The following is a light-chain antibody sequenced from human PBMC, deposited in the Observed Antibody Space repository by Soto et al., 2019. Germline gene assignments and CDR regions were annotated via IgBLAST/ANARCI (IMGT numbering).Light chain of an antibody. CDR1: QSLTSSY. CDR2: GAS. Sequence: EIVLTQSPGTLSLSPGERATLSCRASQSLTSSYLAWYQQKPGQAPRLLIYGASSRATGIPDRFSGSGSGTDFTLTISSLGPEAFALYYCQQYESSPPSYTFGQGTKLEIK. J-gene: IGKJ2*01. CDR3: QQYESSPPSYT. V-gene: IGKV3-20*01.